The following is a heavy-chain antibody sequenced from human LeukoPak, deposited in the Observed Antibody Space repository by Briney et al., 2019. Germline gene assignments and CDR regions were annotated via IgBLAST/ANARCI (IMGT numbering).Heavy chain of an antibody. CDR3: ARVYSSSWYGMDFDY. Sequence: GASVKVSCEASGYTFTSYYMHWVRQAPGQGLEWMGIINPSGGSTSYAQKFQGRVTMTRDTSTSTVYMELSSLRSEDTAVYYCARVYSSSWYGMDFDYWGQGTLVTVSS. V-gene: IGHV1-46*01. CDR1: GYTFTSYY. CDR2: INPSGGST. D-gene: IGHD6-13*01. J-gene: IGHJ4*02.